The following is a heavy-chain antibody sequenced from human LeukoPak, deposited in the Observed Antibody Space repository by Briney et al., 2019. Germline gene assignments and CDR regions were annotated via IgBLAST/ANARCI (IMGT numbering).Heavy chain of an antibody. J-gene: IGHJ4*02. CDR3: ARVKEFVMITFGGVSPWGFDY. V-gene: IGHV1-69*06. D-gene: IGHD3-16*01. CDR2: IIPIFGTA. Sequence: SVKVSCKASGGTFSNYAITWVRQAPGQGLEWMGGIIPIFGTANYAQKFQGRVTITADKSTSTAYMELSSLRSEDTAVYYCARVKEFVMITFGGVSPWGFDYWGQGTLVTVSS. CDR1: GGTFSNYA.